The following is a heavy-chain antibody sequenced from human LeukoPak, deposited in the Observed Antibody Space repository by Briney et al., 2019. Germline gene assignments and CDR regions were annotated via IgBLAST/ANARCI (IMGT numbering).Heavy chain of an antibody. CDR3: ARDLYYDSSGPTPAY. J-gene: IGHJ4*02. Sequence: AGGSLRLSCAASGFTFSSYAMHWVRQAPGKGLEYVSAISSNGGSTYYANSVKGRFTISRDNSKNTLYLQMGSLRAEDMAVYYCARDLYYDSSGPTPAYWGQGTLVTVSS. D-gene: IGHD3-22*01. CDR1: GFTFSSYA. CDR2: ISSNGGST. V-gene: IGHV3-64*01.